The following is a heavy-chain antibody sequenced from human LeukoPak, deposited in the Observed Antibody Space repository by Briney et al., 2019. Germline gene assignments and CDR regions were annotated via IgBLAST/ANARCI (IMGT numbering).Heavy chain of an antibody. CDR3: ARYCSGGSCYGYDYFDY. J-gene: IGHJ4*02. CDR1: GGSISSYY. V-gene: IGHV4-59*01. D-gene: IGHD2-15*01. Sequence: SETLSLTCTVSGGSISSYYWSWIRQPPGKGLEWIGYIYYSGSTNYNPSLKSRVTISVDTSKNQFSLKLSSVTAADTAVYYCARYCSGGSCYGYDYFDYWGQGTLVTVSS. CDR2: IYYSGST.